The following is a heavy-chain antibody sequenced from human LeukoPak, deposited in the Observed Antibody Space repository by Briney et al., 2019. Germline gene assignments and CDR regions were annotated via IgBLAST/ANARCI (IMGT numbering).Heavy chain of an antibody. CDR2: IYHSGST. D-gene: IGHD1-7*01. CDR3: ARSRGWNYERLRPDAFDI. Sequence: SETQSLTCTVSGGSISSSSYYWSWIRQPPGKGLEWIGYIYHSGSTYYNPSLKSRVTISVDRSKNQFSLKLSSVTAADTAVYYCARSRGWNYERLRPDAFDIWGQGTMVTVSS. J-gene: IGHJ3*02. CDR1: GGSISSSSYY. V-gene: IGHV4-30-2*01.